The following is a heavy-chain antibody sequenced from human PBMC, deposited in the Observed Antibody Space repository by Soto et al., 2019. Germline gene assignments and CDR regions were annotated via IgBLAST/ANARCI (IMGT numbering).Heavy chain of an antibody. CDR3: ARDRSDSSRTASFDI. CDR2: IYRGRAT. V-gene: IGHV3-53*01. Sequence: EVQLVESGGGLIQPGGSLRLSCAVSGFSVSNTYMSWVRQAPGKGLEWISVIYRGRATYYADSVKGRFTISRDDSRNTVYLQMTTMTTAHTAVYSCARDRSDSSRTASFDIWGQGTMVTVSS. J-gene: IGHJ3*02. D-gene: IGHD6-25*01. CDR1: GFSVSNTY.